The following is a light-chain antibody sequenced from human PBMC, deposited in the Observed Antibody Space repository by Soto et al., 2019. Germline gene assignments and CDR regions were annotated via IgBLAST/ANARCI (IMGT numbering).Light chain of an antibody. CDR1: SSDVGGYNY. J-gene: IGLJ1*01. CDR3: GSYRAINAAV. V-gene: IGLV2-14*03. Sequence: QSVLTQPASVSGSPGQSITISCTGTSSDVGGYNYVSWYQQYPGKAPKLMIYDINNRPSGVSSRFSGSKSGNTASLTISGLQAEDEADYYCGSYRAINAAVFGTGTKLTVL. CDR2: DIN.